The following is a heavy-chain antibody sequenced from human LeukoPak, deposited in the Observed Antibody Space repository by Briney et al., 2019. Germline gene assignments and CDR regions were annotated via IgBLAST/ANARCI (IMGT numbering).Heavy chain of an antibody. J-gene: IGHJ4*02. Sequence: KSSETLSLTCTVSGGSVSSGGYYWSWIRQVPGKGLEWIGNIYYSGSAYYNPSLKSRTTISIDTSKNQFSLKLSSVTAADTAVYYCTRDRFGTAGPDNWGQGTLVTVSS. V-gene: IGHV4-31*03. CDR1: GGSVSSGGYY. CDR3: TRDRFGTAGPDN. CDR2: IYYSGSA. D-gene: IGHD1-1*01.